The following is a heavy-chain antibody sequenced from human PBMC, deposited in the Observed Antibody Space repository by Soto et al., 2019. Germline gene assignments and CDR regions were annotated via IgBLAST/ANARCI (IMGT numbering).Heavy chain of an antibody. J-gene: IGHJ6*02. Sequence: ASVKVSCKASGYTFTSYGISWVRQAPGQGLEWMGWISAYNGNTNYAQKLQGRVTMTTDTSTSTAYMELRSLRSDDTAVYYCARELDCSGGSCYYYYGMDVCGQGTTVTVS. V-gene: IGHV1-18*04. CDR2: ISAYNGNT. D-gene: IGHD2-15*01. CDR3: ARELDCSGGSCYYYYGMDV. CDR1: GYTFTSYG.